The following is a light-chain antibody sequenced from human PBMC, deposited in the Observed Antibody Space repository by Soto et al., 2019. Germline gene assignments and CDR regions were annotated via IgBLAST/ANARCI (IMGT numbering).Light chain of an antibody. Sequence: SLSASVGDRVTITCRASQSISSYLNWYQQKPGKAPKLLIYAASSLQSGVPSRFSGSGSGTDFTLTISSLQPEDFATYYCQQSYSTPVTFGQGTRLEIK. J-gene: IGKJ5*01. CDR3: QQSYSTPVT. V-gene: IGKV1-39*01. CDR2: AAS. CDR1: QSISSY.